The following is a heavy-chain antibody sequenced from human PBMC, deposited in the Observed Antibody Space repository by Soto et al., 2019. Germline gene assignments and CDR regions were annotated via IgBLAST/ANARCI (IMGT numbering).Heavy chain of an antibody. D-gene: IGHD3-16*01. J-gene: IGHJ4*02. CDR2: VKEDGSEL. V-gene: IGHV3-7*01. Sequence: RLSCAVSGFNLMSYWMSWVRQAPGKGLEWVASVKEDGSELYYLHSVRGRFSISRDSAGNALHLTMNYLSAEDTGVYFCARDIGFDYVNWGQGIPVTVSS. CDR1: GFNLMSYW. CDR3: ARDIGFDYVN.